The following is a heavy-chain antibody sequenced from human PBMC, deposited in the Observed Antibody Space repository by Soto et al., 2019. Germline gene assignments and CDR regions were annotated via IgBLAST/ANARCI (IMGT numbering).Heavy chain of an antibody. V-gene: IGHV3-53*01. Sequence: GGSLRLSCAASGFTVSSNYMSWVRQAPGKGLEWVSVIYSGGSTYYADSVKGRFTISRDNSKNTLYLQMNSLRAEDTAVYYCASGTRAPTYSSGWDQYYWGQGTLVTV. CDR1: GFTVSSNY. D-gene: IGHD6-19*01. CDR2: IYSGGST. CDR3: ASGTRAPTYSSGWDQYY. J-gene: IGHJ4*02.